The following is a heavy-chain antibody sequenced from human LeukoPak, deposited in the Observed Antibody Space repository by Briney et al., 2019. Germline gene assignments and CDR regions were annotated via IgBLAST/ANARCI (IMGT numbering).Heavy chain of an antibody. CDR2: INAGNGNT. J-gene: IGHJ4*02. Sequence: ASVIVSCKASGYTFTNHAIHWVRQAPGQRPEWMGWINAGNGNTKYQQKLQGRVTITRDTSASAAYMDLSSLRSEDTAVYYCARGTWERSGWYYFDYWGQGTLVTVSS. V-gene: IGHV1-3*01. CDR3: ARGTWERSGWYYFDY. CDR1: GYTFTNHA. D-gene: IGHD6-19*01.